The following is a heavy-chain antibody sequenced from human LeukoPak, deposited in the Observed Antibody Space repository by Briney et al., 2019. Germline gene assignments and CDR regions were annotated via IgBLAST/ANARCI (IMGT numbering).Heavy chain of an antibody. CDR2: MNPNSGNT. V-gene: IGHV1-8*01. J-gene: IGHJ3*02. CDR3: ATDRGGTNDFFTHDAFDI. D-gene: IGHD3-3*01. CDR1: GYTFTSYD. Sequence: ASVKVSCKASGYTFTSYDINWVRQATGQGLEWMGWMNPNSGNTGYAQKFQGRVTMTEDTSTDTAYMELSSLRSEDTAVYYCATDRGGTNDFFTHDAFDIWGQGTMVTVSS.